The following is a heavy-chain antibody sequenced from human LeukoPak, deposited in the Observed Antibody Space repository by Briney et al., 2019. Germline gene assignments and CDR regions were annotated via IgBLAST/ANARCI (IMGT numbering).Heavy chain of an antibody. CDR3: ARKDPGYSGYSDFDY. Sequence: PSETLSLTCTVSGFSISSGYYWGWIRQPPGKGLEWIGNIYHSESTYYNPSLKSRLTISLDTSKNQFSLKLSSVTAADTAVYYCARKDPGYSGYSDFDYWGQGTLVTVSS. V-gene: IGHV4-38-2*02. J-gene: IGHJ4*02. CDR1: GFSISSGYY. D-gene: IGHD5-12*01. CDR2: IYHSEST.